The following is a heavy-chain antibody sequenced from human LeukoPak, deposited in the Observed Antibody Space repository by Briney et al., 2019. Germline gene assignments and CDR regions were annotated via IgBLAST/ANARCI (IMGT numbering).Heavy chain of an antibody. Sequence: GGSLRLSCAASGFTFSSYAMHWVRQAPGKGLEYVSAINSNGGSKYYANSAKGRFTISRDNSKNTLYLQMSSLRAEDMAVYYCAKDPTSPLGYYYYYMDVWGKGTTVTVSS. CDR3: AKDPTSPLGYYYYYMDV. J-gene: IGHJ6*03. D-gene: IGHD2-15*01. V-gene: IGHV3-64*01. CDR1: GFTFSSYA. CDR2: INSNGGSK.